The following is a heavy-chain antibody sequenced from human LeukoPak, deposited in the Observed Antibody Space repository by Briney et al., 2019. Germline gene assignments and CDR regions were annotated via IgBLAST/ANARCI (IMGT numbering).Heavy chain of an antibody. CDR3: ARDTTAAEYWFDP. CDR2: IYTSGST. J-gene: IGHJ5*02. Sequence: SETLSLTCTVSGGSISSGSYYWSWIRQPAGKGLEWIGRIYTSGSTNHNPSLKSRVTISVDTFKNQFSLKLSSVTAADTAVYYCARDTTAAEYWFDPWGQGTLVTVSS. D-gene: IGHD2-2*01. V-gene: IGHV4-61*02. CDR1: GGSISSGSYY.